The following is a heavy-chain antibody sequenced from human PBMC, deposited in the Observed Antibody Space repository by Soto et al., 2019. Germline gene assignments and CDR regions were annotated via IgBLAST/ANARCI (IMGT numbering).Heavy chain of an antibody. D-gene: IGHD6-13*01. CDR3: ARVLGIAAVGNYYYGMDV. CDR2: IYYSGST. Sequence: NPSETLSLTCTVSGGSISSYYWSWIRQPPGKGLEWIGYIYYSGSTNYNPSLKSRVTISVDTSKNQFSLKLSSVTAADTAVYYCARVLGIAAVGNYYYGMDVWGQGTTVTVSS. J-gene: IGHJ6*02. CDR1: GGSISSYY. V-gene: IGHV4-59*01.